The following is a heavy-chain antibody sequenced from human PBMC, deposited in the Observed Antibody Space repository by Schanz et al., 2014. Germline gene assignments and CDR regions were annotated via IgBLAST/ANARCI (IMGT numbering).Heavy chain of an antibody. CDR3: ARGLIAAAGGAFDY. D-gene: IGHD6-13*01. J-gene: IGHJ4*02. CDR1: GFTFSAYA. V-gene: IGHV3-23*01. Sequence: EVQLLESGGGLVQPGGSLRLSCAASGFTFSAYAMTWVRQIPGKGLEWVSAINTGVNTYYADSVRGRFTMSRDNSKNTLYLQMNSLRAGDAAVYYCARGLIAAAGGAFDYWGQGTLVAVSA. CDR2: INTGVNT.